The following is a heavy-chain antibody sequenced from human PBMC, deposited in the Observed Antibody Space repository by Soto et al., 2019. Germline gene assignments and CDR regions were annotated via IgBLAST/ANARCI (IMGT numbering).Heavy chain of an antibody. D-gene: IGHD2-2*01. CDR3: AKAADIVVVPAATIYFDY. V-gene: IGHV3-23*01. CDR2: ISGSGGST. CDR1: GFTFSSYA. J-gene: IGHJ4*02. Sequence: GGSLRLSCAASGFTFSSYAMSWVRQAPGKGLEWVSAISGSGGSTYYADSVKGRFTISRDNSKNTLFLQMNSLRAEDTAVYYCAKAADIVVVPAATIYFDYWGQGTLVTVSS.